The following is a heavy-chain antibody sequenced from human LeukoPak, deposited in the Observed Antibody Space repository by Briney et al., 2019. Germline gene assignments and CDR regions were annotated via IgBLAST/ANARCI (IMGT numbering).Heavy chain of an antibody. CDR1: GFTFSDYY. D-gene: IGHD5-18*01. Sequence: GGSLRLSCAASGFTFSDYYMSWIRQTPGKGLEWVSYISGGASDINYVDSVNGRFTVSRDNAKNSVSLQMNSLRAEDTAVYYCARAIRGYSHDALWGQGTLVTVSS. CDR2: ISGGASDI. CDR3: ARAIRGYSHDAL. J-gene: IGHJ4*02. V-gene: IGHV3-11*01.